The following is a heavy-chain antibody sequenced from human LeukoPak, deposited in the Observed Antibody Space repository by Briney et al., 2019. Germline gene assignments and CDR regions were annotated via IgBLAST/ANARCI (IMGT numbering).Heavy chain of an antibody. CDR1: GGSFSAYY. V-gene: IGHV4-34*01. CDR2: INHSGST. J-gene: IGHJ1*01. CDR3: TTNGWYCLDH. Sequence: SETLSLTCAVYGGSFSAYYWSWIRQPPGKGLEWIGEINHSGSTNYNPSLKSRVTISVDTSKNQFSLKLSSVTAADTAVYYCTTNGWYCLDHWGQGALVTVSS. D-gene: IGHD6-19*01.